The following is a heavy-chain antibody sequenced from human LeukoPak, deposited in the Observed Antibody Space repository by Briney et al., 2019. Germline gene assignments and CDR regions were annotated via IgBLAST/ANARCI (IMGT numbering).Heavy chain of an antibody. J-gene: IGHJ4*02. Sequence: GGSLRLSCAASGFTVSSNYMSWVRQAPGKGLEWVSVIYSGGSTYYADSVKGRFTISRDNSKNTLYLQMNSLRAEDTAVYYCARVSIAAAGVSFDYWGQGTLVTVS. CDR2: IYSGGST. V-gene: IGHV3-66*02. CDR3: ARVSIAAAGVSFDY. D-gene: IGHD6-13*01. CDR1: GFTVSSNY.